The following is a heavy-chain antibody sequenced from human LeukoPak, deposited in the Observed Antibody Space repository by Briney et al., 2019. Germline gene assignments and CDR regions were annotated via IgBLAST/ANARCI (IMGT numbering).Heavy chain of an antibody. CDR3: ARGGAARLHFQN. CDR1: GGSISTYY. V-gene: IGHV4-59*01. Sequence: TSETLSLTCTVSGGSISTYYWNWIRQPPGKGLEWIGYIYHSGSTNYNPSLQSRVTISVDTSKNQFSLNLNSVTAADTAVYYCARGGAARLHFQNWGQGTLVTVSS. D-gene: IGHD6-6*01. CDR2: IYHSGST. J-gene: IGHJ1*01.